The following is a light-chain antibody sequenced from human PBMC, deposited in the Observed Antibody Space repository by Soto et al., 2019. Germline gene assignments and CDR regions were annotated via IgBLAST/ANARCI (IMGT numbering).Light chain of an antibody. J-gene: IGLJ2*01. CDR1: SSNIGSNA. CDR2: SNN. Sequence: QSVLTQPPSASGTPGQRVIISCSGSSSNIGSNAVNWYQQLPGTAPKLLIYSNNQRPSGVPDRFSGSKSGTSASLAISGLQSEDEADDYCAAWDDSLNAVLFGGGTKLTVL. V-gene: IGLV1-44*01. CDR3: AAWDDSLNAVL.